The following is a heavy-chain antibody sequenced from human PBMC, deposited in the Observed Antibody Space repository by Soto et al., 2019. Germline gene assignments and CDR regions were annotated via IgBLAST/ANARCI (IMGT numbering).Heavy chain of an antibody. Sequence: QVQVVQSGAEVKKPGASVKVACKAYGYTFTTFGMSWVRQAPGQGLEWMGWISADNGDTNSAQKFQDRVTMTTDTSTNTAYMELRSLTSDDTAVYYCARCYCSAGSCFTCWHFDLWGRGTLVTVSS. CDR3: ARCYCSAGSCFTCWHFDL. CDR1: GYTFTTFG. V-gene: IGHV1-18*01. CDR2: ISADNGDT. J-gene: IGHJ2*01. D-gene: IGHD2-15*01.